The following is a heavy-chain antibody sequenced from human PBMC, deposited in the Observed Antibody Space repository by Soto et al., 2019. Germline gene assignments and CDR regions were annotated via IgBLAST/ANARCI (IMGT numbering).Heavy chain of an antibody. CDR3: AGARDGSRSYRPYYFEY. CDR1: SGSISSYY. CDR2: IHYSGST. V-gene: IGHV4-59*01. Sequence: SETLSLTCTVSSGSISSYYWSWIRQPPGKGLEWIGYIHYSGSTNYNVSLKSRVTMSVDTSKTQFSLKLSSVTAADTAVYYCAGARDGSRSYRPYYFEYWGQGTLVTVSS. J-gene: IGHJ4*02. D-gene: IGHD3-10*01.